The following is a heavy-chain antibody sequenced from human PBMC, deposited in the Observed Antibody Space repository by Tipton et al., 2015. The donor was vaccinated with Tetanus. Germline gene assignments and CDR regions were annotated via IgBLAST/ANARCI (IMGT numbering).Heavy chain of an antibody. V-gene: IGHV4-31*03. CDR2: ILXXXSX. CDR1: GDSISTGGYY. CDR3: ARXXRXWFXX. J-gene: IGHJ4*01. Sequence: TLSLTCTVSGDSISTGGYYWTWIRQXPGKGLEWIGYILXXXSXXXXPSLKSRLTMSVDTSKNQFSLNLSSVTAADTAVYYCARXXRXWFXXXGXXTL.